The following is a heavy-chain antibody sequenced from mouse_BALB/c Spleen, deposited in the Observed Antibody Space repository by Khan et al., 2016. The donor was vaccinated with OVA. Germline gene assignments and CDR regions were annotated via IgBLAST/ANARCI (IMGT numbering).Heavy chain of an antibody. Sequence: QVQLQQSGAELVRPGVSVKISCKGSGYTFTDYAMHWVKQSHAKSLEWIGVISTYYGDADYNQKFKGKATMTVDKSSSTAYMELAILTSEDSAIYYCASWSGNSRFAYWGQGTLVTVSA. J-gene: IGHJ3*01. CDR2: ISTYYGDA. CDR3: ASWSGNSRFAY. V-gene: IGHV1S137*01. D-gene: IGHD1-3*01. CDR1: GYTFTDYA.